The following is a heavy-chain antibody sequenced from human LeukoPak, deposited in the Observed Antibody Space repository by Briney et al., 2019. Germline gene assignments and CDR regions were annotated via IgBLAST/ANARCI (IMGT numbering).Heavy chain of an antibody. CDR3: ARGGYDILTRFDP. CDR2: ISYDGSNK. Sequence: TGRSLRLSWAASGFTFSSYAMHWVSQAPGKGLEWVAVISYDGSNKHYADSVNGRFTISRDNSKNTLYLQMNSLRAEDTAVYYCARGGYDILTRFDPWGQGTLVTVSS. J-gene: IGHJ5*02. D-gene: IGHD3-9*01. V-gene: IGHV3-30-3*01. CDR1: GFTFSSYA.